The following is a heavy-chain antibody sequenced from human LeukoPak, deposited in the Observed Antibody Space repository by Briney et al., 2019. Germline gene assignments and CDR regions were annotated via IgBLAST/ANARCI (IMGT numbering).Heavy chain of an antibody. J-gene: IGHJ4*02. CDR1: GFTFSSYN. CDR3: VSSGGSV. CDR2: ITSSSSYI. V-gene: IGHV3-21*06. D-gene: IGHD2-15*01. Sequence: GGSLRLSCAASGFTFSSYNMNWVRQAPGKGLEWVSSITSSSSYIYYADSVKGRFTISRDNAKNSLYLQMDSLRVEDTAEYYCVSSGGSVWGQGTLVIVSS.